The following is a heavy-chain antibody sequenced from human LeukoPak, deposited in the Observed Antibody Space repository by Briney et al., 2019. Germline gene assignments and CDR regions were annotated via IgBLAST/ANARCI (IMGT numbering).Heavy chain of an antibody. J-gene: IGHJ4*01. Sequence: GESLKISCKGSGYSFTSYWIGWVRQMPGKGLEWMGIIYPGDSDTRYSPSFQGQVTISADKSISTAYLQWSSLKASDTAMYYCARLANPGEQWLVMEGFGYWGQGTLVTVSS. CDR1: GYSFTSYW. V-gene: IGHV5-51*01. CDR2: IYPGDSDT. D-gene: IGHD6-19*01. CDR3: ARLANPGEQWLVMEGFGY.